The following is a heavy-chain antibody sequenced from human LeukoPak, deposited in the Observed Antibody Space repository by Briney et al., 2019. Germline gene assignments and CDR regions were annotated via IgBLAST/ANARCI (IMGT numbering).Heavy chain of an antibody. D-gene: IGHD1-14*01. CDR1: GYTFTSYY. CDR2: INPNSGGT. V-gene: IGHV1-2*02. CDR3: ARVIGKITTDDY. Sequence: GASVTVSCKASGYTFTSYYMHWVRQAPGQGLEWMGWINPNSGGTNYAQKFQGRVTMTRDTSISTAYMELSRLRSDDTAVYYCARVIGKITTDDYWGQGTLVTVSS. J-gene: IGHJ4*02.